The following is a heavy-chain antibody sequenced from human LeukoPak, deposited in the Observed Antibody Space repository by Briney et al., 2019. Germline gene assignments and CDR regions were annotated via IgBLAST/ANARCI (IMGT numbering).Heavy chain of an antibody. CDR3: ARDTTSYCSGGSCYSVFDY. J-gene: IGHJ4*02. CDR2: IIPIFGTA. D-gene: IGHD2-15*01. CDR1: GGTFSSYA. V-gene: IGHV1-69*13. Sequence: SVKVSCKASGGTFSSYAISWVRQAPGQGLEWMGGIIPIFGTANYAQKFQGRVTITADEPTSTAYMELSSLRSEDTAVYYCARDTTSYCSGGSCYSVFDYWGQGTLVTVSS.